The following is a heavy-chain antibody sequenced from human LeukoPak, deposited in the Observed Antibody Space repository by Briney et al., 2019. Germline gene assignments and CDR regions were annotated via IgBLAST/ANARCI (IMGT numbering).Heavy chain of an antibody. CDR2: ISWNSGSI. CDR3: AKDPDYDILTGTTFDS. CDR1: RFTFDDYA. V-gene: IGHV3-9*01. J-gene: IGHJ4*02. D-gene: IGHD3-9*01. Sequence: GGSLRLSCAASRFTFDDYAMHWVRQAPGKGLEWVSGISWNSGSIGYADSVKGRFTISRDNAKNTLYLQMNSLRAGDTAVYYCAKDPDYDILTGTTFDSWGQGTLVSVS.